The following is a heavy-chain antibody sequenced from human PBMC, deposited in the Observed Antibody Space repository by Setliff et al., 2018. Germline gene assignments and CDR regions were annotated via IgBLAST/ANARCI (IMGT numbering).Heavy chain of an antibody. CDR3: ARDLGYCSRTSCHGDWFDP. Sequence: ASVKVSCKASGYTFSSYAMNWVRQAPGQGLEWMGRINTITGNPTYAQSFTGRFVFSLDTSVSTAYLQISSLKPEDTAVYYCARDLGYCSRTSCHGDWFDPWGQGTLVTVSS. D-gene: IGHD2-2*01. J-gene: IGHJ5*02. V-gene: IGHV7-4-1*02. CDR1: GYTFSSYA. CDR2: INTITGNP.